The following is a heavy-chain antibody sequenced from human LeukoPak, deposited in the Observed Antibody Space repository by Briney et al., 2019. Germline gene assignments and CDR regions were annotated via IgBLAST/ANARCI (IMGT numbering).Heavy chain of an antibody. CDR1: GFTYSSYS. D-gene: IGHD6-19*01. CDR3: VTRGWADYYYYMDV. J-gene: IGHJ6*03. V-gene: IGHV3-21*06. CDR2: ILSSGAYT. Sequence: GGSLRLSCAASGFTYSSYSMNWVRQAPGKGLEGVSSILSSGAYTYYADSLKGRFTISRDNAKNSLYLQMNSLRAEDTAVYYCVTRGWADYYYYMDVWGKGTTVTVSS.